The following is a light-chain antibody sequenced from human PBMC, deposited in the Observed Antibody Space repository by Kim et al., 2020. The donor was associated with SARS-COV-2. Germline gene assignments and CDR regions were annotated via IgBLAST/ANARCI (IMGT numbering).Light chain of an antibody. Sequence: TVTIYCTRRSGSIARNYVQWYQLRPCSAPTTVIYADNQRPSGVPDRFSGSIDSSSNSASLTISGLKPEDEADYYCQSYDSSNRWVFGGGTQLTVL. CDR3: QSYDSSNRWV. CDR1: SGSIARNY. V-gene: IGLV6-57*03. CDR2: ADN. J-gene: IGLJ3*02.